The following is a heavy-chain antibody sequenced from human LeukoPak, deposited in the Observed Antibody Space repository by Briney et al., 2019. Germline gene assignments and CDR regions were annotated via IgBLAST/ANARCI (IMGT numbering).Heavy chain of an antibody. CDR2: MYYGGNT. Sequence: PLETLSLTCSVSGDSISSSGYYWGWIRQPPGKGLEWIGSMYYGGNTYYNASLKSRVTISVDTSKNLFSLKLNSVTAADTGVYYCARSKNGKCDYWGQGTLVTVSS. V-gene: IGHV4-39*07. CDR3: ARSKNGKCDY. CDR1: GDSISSSGYY. D-gene: IGHD1-26*01. J-gene: IGHJ4*02.